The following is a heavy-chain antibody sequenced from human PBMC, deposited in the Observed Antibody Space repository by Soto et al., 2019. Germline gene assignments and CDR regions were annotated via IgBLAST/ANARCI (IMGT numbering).Heavy chain of an antibody. V-gene: IGHV4-59*02. CDR1: HASVHDYY. CDR2: VHSGGSA. D-gene: IGHD3-3*02. J-gene: IGHJ4*02. CDR3: ACISKGAPATGIDS. Sequence: NPSENLSLSCNVFHASVHDYYWSWIRQTPGMRLEWIGFVHSGGSALYNPSFTSRVIISLETSKNQFSLTLTSLTAADSAVYYCACISKGAPATGIDSWGQAALVTVS.